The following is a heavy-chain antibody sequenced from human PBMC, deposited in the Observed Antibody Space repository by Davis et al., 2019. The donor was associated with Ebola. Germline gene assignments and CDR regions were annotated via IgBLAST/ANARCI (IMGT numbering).Heavy chain of an antibody. D-gene: IGHD6-6*01. Sequence: SGPTLVKPTQTFTLTCTVSGFSLSTSAMCVGWIRQPPGKALEWLALIDWNDDEYYSTSLKTRITISKDTSENQVVLTLTNVDPEDTATYYCAHSDSSSTYWGQGTLVTVSS. CDR3: AHSDSSSTY. V-gene: IGHV2-70*12. CDR2: IDWNDDE. J-gene: IGHJ4*02. CDR1: GFSLSTSAMC.